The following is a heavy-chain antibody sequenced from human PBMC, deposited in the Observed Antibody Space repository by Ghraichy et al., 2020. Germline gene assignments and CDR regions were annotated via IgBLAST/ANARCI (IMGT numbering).Heavy chain of an antibody. CDR1: GFTFSRYE. J-gene: IGHJ4*02. CDR2: ISSSGSTI. V-gene: IGHV3-48*03. D-gene: IGHD2-21*02. Sequence: GGSLRLSCAASGFTFSRYEMNWVRQAPGKGLEWVSYISSSGSTIYYTDSVKGRFTISRDNAKNSLYLQMNSLRAEDTAVYYCASCGGDCSGFVDYWGQGTLVTVSS. CDR3: ASCGGDCSGFVDY.